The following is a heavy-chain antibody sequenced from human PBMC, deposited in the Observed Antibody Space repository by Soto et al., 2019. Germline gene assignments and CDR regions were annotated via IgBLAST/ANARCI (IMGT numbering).Heavy chain of an antibody. CDR2: IIPIFGTA. J-gene: IGHJ6*02. Sequence: QVQLVQSGAEVKKPGSSVKVSCKASGGTFSRYAISWVRQAPGQGLEWMGGIIPIFGTANYAQKFQGRVTITADESTSTAYMELSSLRSEDTAVYYCATLTQTIVLMVYAMNYYYGMDVWGQGTTVTGSS. V-gene: IGHV1-69*01. CDR1: GGTFSRYA. CDR3: ATLTQTIVLMVYAMNYYYGMDV. D-gene: IGHD2-8*01.